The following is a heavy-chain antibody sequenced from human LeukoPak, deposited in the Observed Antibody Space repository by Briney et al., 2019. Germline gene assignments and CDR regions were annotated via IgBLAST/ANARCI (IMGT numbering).Heavy chain of an antibody. V-gene: IGHV3-43*01. CDR1: GFTFDDYA. Sequence: PGGSLRLSCAASGFTFDDYAMHWVRQAPEKGLEWVSLISWDGGSTYYADSVKGRFTISRDNSKNSLYLQMNSLRTEDTALYYCAKDSIIIGYSYMDVWGKGTTVTVSS. J-gene: IGHJ6*03. CDR2: ISWDGGST. D-gene: IGHD5-18*01. CDR3: AKDSIIIGYSYMDV.